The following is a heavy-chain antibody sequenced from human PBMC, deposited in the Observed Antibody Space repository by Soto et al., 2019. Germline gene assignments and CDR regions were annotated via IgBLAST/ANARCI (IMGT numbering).Heavy chain of an antibody. V-gene: IGHV3-30*18. CDR2: MSYDETKK. J-gene: IGHJ4*02. D-gene: IGHD2-15*01. CDR3: AKDRRDGDFMHILVVDF. Sequence: QVQLVESGGGVVQPGGSLRLSCATSGFSLSSYAMHWVRQAPGKGLEWVALMSYDETKKYYADSVKGRFTISRDTSKNTLFWQMNNLRVEDTAVYYCAKDRRDGDFMHILVVDFWGQGALVTVSS. CDR1: GFSLSSYA.